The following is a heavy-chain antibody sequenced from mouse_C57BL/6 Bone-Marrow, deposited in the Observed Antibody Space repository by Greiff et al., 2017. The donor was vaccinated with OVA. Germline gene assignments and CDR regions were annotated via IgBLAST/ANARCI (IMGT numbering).Heavy chain of an antibody. D-gene: IGHD2-2*01. CDR2: IDPNSGGT. CDR3: ARGGSTMVTTWYFDV. J-gene: IGHJ1*03. CDR1: GYTFTSYW. Sequence: QVQLQQPGAELVKPGASVKLSCKASGYTFTSYWMHWVKQRPGRGLEWIGRIDPNSGGTKYNEKFKSKATLTVDKPSRTAYMQLSSLTSENSAVYYCARGGSTMVTTWYFDVWGTGTTVTVSS. V-gene: IGHV1-72*01.